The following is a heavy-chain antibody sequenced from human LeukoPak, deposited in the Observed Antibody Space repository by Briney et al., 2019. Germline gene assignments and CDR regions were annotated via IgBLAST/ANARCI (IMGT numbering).Heavy chain of an antibody. V-gene: IGHV3-30*02. D-gene: IGHD2-2*01. Sequence: GGSLRLSCAASGFTFSSYGMHWVRQAPGKGLEWVAFIRYDGSNKYYADSVKGRFTISRDNSKNALYLQMNSLRAEDTAVYYCARDYVAIVELPVALDFWGQGALVTVSS. CDR1: GFTFSSYG. J-gene: IGHJ4*02. CDR2: IRYDGSNK. CDR3: ARDYVAIVELPVALDF.